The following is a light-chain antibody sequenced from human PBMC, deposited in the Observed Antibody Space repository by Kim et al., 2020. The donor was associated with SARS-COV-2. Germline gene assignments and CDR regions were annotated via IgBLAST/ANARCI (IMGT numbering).Light chain of an antibody. J-gene: IGKJ1*01. CDR1: QSISGNS. CDR2: DAS. Sequence: LSPGESATLSCKASQSISGNSVAWYQHKPGQTPRLLIYDASSRATAIADRFSGSGSGTDFTLSISRLEPEDFALYYCQQYGSSPTFGQGTKVYIK. CDR3: QQYGSSPT. V-gene: IGKV3-20*01.